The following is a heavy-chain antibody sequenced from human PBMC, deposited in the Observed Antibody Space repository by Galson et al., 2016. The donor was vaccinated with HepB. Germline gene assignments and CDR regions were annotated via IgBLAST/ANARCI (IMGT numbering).Heavy chain of an antibody. V-gene: IGHV3-48*02. D-gene: IGHD4-17*01. CDR2: ISGTSRTI. Sequence: SLRLSCAASGFSFSEYSMKWFRQAPGKGLEWISYISGTSRTIYYTRSVEGRFTISRDNDKKSVYLQMDSLRDEDTAVYYCARDHISGSAVTTATDCWGQGALVTVSS. CDR3: ARDHISGSAVTTATDC. CDR1: GFSFSEYS. J-gene: IGHJ4*02.